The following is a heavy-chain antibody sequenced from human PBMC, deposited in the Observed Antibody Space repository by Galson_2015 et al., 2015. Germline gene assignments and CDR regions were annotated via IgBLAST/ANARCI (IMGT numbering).Heavy chain of an antibody. CDR3: AGESGYYYYGVDA. CDR2: TYYRSKWYF. CDR1: GDSVSTNRGA. D-gene: IGHD6-25*01. V-gene: IGHV6-1*01. Sequence: CAISGDSVSTNRGAWNWIRQSPSRGLEWLGRTYYRSKWYFSYAESVKSRIIINPDASKNQLSLQLNSVTPDDTATYYCAGESGYYYYGVDAWGLGTTVTVFS. J-gene: IGHJ6*02.